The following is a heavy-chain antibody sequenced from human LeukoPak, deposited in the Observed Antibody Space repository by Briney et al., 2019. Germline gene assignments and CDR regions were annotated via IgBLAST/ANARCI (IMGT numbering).Heavy chain of an antibody. D-gene: IGHD6-13*01. J-gene: IGHJ4*02. CDR2: IYYSGST. CDR1: GGSISSSSYY. Sequence: SETLSLTCTVSGGSISSSSYYWGWIRQPPGKGLEWIGSIYYSGSTYDNPSLKSRVTISVDTSKNQFSLKLSSVTAADTAVYYCARGFAAGIDYWGQGTLVTVSS. V-gene: IGHV4-39*01. CDR3: ARGFAAGIDY.